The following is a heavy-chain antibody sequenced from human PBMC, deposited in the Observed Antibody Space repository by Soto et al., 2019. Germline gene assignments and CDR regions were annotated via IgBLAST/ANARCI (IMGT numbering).Heavy chain of an antibody. D-gene: IGHD6-13*01. CDR2: INTGNGNT. V-gene: IGHV1-3*04. CDR3: ARPIAAAGYDAFDI. Sequence: GASVKVSCKASGYTITSYAMHWVRQAPGQRLEWMGWINTGNGNTKYSQKFQGRVTITRDTSASTAYMELSSLRSEDTAVYYCARPIAAAGYDAFDIWGQGTMVTVSS. CDR1: GYTITSYA. J-gene: IGHJ3*02.